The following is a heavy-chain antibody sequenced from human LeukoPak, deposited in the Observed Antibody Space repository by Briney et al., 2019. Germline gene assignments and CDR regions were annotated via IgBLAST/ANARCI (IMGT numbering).Heavy chain of an antibody. V-gene: IGHV3-74*01. CDR3: AKDLTWNTADY. CDR2: INTDGTTT. D-gene: IGHD1/OR15-1a*01. J-gene: IGHJ4*02. CDR1: GFTFSNYW. Sequence: PGGSVRLSCVGSGFTFSNYWMHWVRQAPGKGPVWVSRINTDGTTTDYADSVRGRFTISRDNAKNTVYLQMNGLRADDTALYYCAKDLTWNTADYWGQGTLVTVSS.